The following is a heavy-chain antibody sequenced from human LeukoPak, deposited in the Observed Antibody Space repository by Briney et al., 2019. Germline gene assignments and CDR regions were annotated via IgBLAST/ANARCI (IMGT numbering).Heavy chain of an antibody. CDR3: AKGSEVLMVYATFDY. D-gene: IGHD2-8*01. J-gene: IGHJ4*02. V-gene: IGHV3-30*02. CDR2: IRYGGSNK. CDR1: GFTFSNYG. Sequence: PGGSLRLSCAASGFTFSNYGMHWVRQAPGKGLEGVAFIRYGGSNKYYADSVKGRFTISRDNSKNTLYLQMNSLRAEDTAVYYCAKGSEVLMVYATFDYWGQGTLVTVSS.